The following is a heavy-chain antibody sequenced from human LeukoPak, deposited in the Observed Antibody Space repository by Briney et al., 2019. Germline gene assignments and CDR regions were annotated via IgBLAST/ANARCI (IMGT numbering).Heavy chain of an antibody. CDR1: GFTFSSFG. CDR2: IYYDGSNK. CDR3: GRLMGGYDSYFYGMDV. J-gene: IGHJ6*02. V-gene: IGHV3-30*03. D-gene: IGHD5-12*01. Sequence: GRSLRLSCAASGFTFSSFGMHWVRQAPGKGLEWVAVIYYDGSNKYYADSVKGRFTMSRDNSQNTLYLQMNSLRLEDTAVYYCGRLMGGYDSYFYGMDVWGQGTTVTVSS.